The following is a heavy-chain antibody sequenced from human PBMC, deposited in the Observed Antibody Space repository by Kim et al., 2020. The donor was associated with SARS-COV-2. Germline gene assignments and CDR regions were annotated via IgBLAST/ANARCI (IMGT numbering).Heavy chain of an antibody. D-gene: IGHD3-10*01. CDR1: GGSISSSSYY. CDR3: ASGGFPNFDY. J-gene: IGHJ4*02. CDR2: IYYSGST. Sequence: SETLSLTCTVSGGSISSSSYYWGWIRQPPGKGLEWIGSIYYSGSTYYNPSLKSRVTISVDTSKNQFSLKLSSVTAADTAVYYCASGGFPNFDYWGQGTLVTVSS. V-gene: IGHV4-39*01.